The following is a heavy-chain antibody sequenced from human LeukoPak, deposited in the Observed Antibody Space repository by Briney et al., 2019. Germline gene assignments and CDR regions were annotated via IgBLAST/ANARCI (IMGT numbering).Heavy chain of an antibody. Sequence: ASVKVSCKASGYTFAGYYMHWVRQAPGQGLEWMGWINPNSGGTNYAQKFQGRVTMTRDTSISTAYMELSRLRSDDTAVYYCARTPYVEDAFDIWGQGTMVTVSS. CDR1: GYTFAGYY. CDR3: ARTPYVEDAFDI. CDR2: INPNSGGT. J-gene: IGHJ3*02. D-gene: IGHD2-15*01. V-gene: IGHV1-2*02.